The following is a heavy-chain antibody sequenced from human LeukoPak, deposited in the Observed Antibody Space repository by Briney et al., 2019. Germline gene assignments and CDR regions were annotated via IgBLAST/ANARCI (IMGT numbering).Heavy chain of an antibody. J-gene: IGHJ1*01. D-gene: IGHD3-22*01. Sequence: GGSLRLSCAASGFSVSSDWMHWVRQAPGKGVVWVSRSKSDGKTNYAYSVNGRFTISRDNAKNTVSLQMNSLRDEDTGVYYCARAPSEIGGYYPEYFRHWGQGTLVTVSS. CDR3: ARAPSEIGGYYPEYFRH. CDR1: GFSVSSDW. V-gene: IGHV3-74*01. CDR2: SKSDGKT.